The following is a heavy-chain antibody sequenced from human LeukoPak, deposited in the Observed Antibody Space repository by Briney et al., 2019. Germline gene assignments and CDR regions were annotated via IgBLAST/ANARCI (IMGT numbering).Heavy chain of an antibody. V-gene: IGHV3-30-3*01. CDR2: ISYDESNK. Sequence: QPGRSLRLSCAASGFTFSSYAMHWVRQAPGKGLEWVAVISYDESNKYYADSVKGRFTISRDNSKNTLYLQMNSLRAEDTAVYYCARDLAAAGKGYYYYYGVDVWGQGTTVTVSS. J-gene: IGHJ6*02. CDR1: GFTFSSYA. CDR3: ARDLAAAGKGYYYYYGVDV. D-gene: IGHD6-13*01.